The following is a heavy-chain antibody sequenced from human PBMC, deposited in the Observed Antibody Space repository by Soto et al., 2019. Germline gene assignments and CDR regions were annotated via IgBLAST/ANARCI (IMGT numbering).Heavy chain of an antibody. V-gene: IGHV4-4*07. D-gene: IGHD6-13*01. CDR1: GGSISSYY. CDR2: IYTSGST. CDR3: VRDLADSRSFNWFDP. J-gene: IGHJ5*02. Sequence: ETLSLTCTVSGGSISSYYWSWIRQPAGKGLEWIGRIYTSGSTNYNPSLKSRVTMSVDTSKNQFSLKLSSVTAADTAVYYCVRDLADSRSFNWFDPWGQGTLVTVSS.